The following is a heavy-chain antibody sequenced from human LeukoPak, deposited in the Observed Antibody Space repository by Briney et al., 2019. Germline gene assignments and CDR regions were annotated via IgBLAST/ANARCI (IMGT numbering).Heavy chain of an antibody. V-gene: IGHV4-59*08. D-gene: IGHD4-17*01. CDR2: IYYSGST. CDR3: ASYGGSTGDAFDI. J-gene: IGHJ3*02. CDR1: GGSISSYY. Sequence: PSETLSLTGTVSGGSISSYYWSWIRQSPGKGLEYIGYIYYSGSTNYNPSLKSRVTISVDTSKNQVSLKLSSVTAADTAVYYCASYGGSTGDAFDIWGQGTMVTVSS.